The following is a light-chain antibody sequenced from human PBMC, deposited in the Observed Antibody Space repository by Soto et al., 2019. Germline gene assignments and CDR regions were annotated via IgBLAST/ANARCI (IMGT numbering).Light chain of an antibody. CDR1: SSDIGGYDY. J-gene: IGLJ1*01. V-gene: IGLV2-14*01. Sequence: QSALAQAASVSGCPGQSMTISCTETSSDIGGYDYVSWYQQHPGKVPKLMIFEVSNRPSGVSYRFSGSKSGNTASLTISGLQAEDEADYYCSPYTGSSSLYVFGTGPKVTVL. CDR3: SPYTGSSSLYV. CDR2: EVS.